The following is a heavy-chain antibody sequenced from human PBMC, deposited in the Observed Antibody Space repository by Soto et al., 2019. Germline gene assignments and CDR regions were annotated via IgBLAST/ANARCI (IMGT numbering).Heavy chain of an antibody. V-gene: IGHV4-59*12. D-gene: IGHD2-8*01. CDR3: ASMCFLSSTGRHTNLNYTMD. CDR2: IYYSGST. J-gene: IGHJ6*01. Sequence: RILKTKEKGLEWIGYIYYSGSTNYKPSLKSRVTISVDTSKNQFSLKVSSVTAADTAVYYCASMCFLSSTGRHTNLNYTMD.